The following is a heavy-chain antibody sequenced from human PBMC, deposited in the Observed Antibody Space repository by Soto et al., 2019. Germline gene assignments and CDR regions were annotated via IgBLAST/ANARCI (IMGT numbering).Heavy chain of an antibody. CDR3: ARGDSTDCSNGVCSFFYNHDMDV. V-gene: IGHV1-2*04. J-gene: IGHJ6*02. D-gene: IGHD2-8*01. CDR1: GYSFTDYH. CDR2: INPKSGGT. Sequence: ASVKVSCKASGYSFTDYHIHWVRQAPGQGLEWLGRINPKSGGTSTAQKFQGWVTMTTDTSISTASMELTRLTSVDTAIYYCARGDSTDCSNGVCSFFYNHDMDVWGQGTTVTVSS.